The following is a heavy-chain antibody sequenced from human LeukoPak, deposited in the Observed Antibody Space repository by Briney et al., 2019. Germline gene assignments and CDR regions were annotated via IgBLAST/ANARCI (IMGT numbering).Heavy chain of an antibody. CDR1: GGSISSYY. Sequence: SETLSLTCTVSGGSISSYYWSWIRQPPGKGLEWIGYIYYSGSTNYNPSLKSRVTISVDTSKNQFSLKLSSVTAADTAVYYCAHNYYDSSGYYYPFDYWGQGTLVTVSS. J-gene: IGHJ4*02. CDR3: AHNYYDSSGYYYPFDY. V-gene: IGHV4-59*01. CDR2: IYYSGST. D-gene: IGHD3-22*01.